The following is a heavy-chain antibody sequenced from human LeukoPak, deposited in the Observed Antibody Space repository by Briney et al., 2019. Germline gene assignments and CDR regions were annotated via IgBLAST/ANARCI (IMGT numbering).Heavy chain of an antibody. CDR3: AREEVYNGYVPGMDV. CDR1: GGSISSSSYY. V-gene: IGHV4-39*07. D-gene: IGHD5-12*01. J-gene: IGHJ6*02. Sequence: SETLSLTCTVSGGSISSSSYYWGWIRQPPGKGLEWIASIYYNGRTQHTPSLKSRVIISMDTSKNQFSLTLRSVTAADTAVYYGAREEVYNGYVPGMDVWGQGTTVTVSS. CDR2: IYYNGRT.